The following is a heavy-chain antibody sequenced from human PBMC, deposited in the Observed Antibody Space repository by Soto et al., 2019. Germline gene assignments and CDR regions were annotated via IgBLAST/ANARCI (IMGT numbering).Heavy chain of an antibody. Sequence: ASVKVSCKASGYSFIGYCLHWVRQAPGQRLEWMGWIYPSNGDTKYAQKFQGRVTITRDTSTSTAYMELISLRSEDTAVYYCARDLGRSDCYRTYFNTAFWGQGTTVTVSS. CDR3: ARDLGRSDCYRTYFNTAF. D-gene: IGHD2-21*02. J-gene: IGHJ6*02. V-gene: IGHV1-3*01. CDR2: IYPSNGDT. CDR1: GYSFIGYC.